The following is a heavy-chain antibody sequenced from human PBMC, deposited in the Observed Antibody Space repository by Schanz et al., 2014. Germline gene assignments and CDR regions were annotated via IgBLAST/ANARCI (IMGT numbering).Heavy chain of an antibody. CDR1: GYTFSRYG. CDR3: ARGLVRYFAY. V-gene: IGHV1-18*01. CDR2: ISPNGAT. J-gene: IGHJ4*02. Sequence: QVQLVQSGAEVKKPGASVKVSCKASGYTFSRYGISWVRQAPGQGLEWMGWISPNGATRYAQNFQDKVTMTRDTSSSTAYMEVTSLRLDDTAVYYCARGLVRYFAYWGQGTLVTVSS. D-gene: IGHD2-8*02.